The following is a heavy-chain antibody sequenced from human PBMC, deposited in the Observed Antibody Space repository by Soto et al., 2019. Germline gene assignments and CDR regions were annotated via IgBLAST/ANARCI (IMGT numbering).Heavy chain of an antibody. V-gene: IGHV3-15*07. CDR1: GFTFSNAW. CDR3: ATGIVLVLAATLDF. J-gene: IGHJ4*02. Sequence: EVQLVESGGGLVKPGGSLRLSCAASGFTFSNAWMNWVRQAPGKGLEWVGRIKSKTDGGTTDYAAPVKGRFTISRDDSKNTLYLQMNSLKTEDTAVYYCATGIVLVLAATLDFWGQGTLVTVSS. CDR2: IKSKTDGGTT. D-gene: IGHD2-15*01.